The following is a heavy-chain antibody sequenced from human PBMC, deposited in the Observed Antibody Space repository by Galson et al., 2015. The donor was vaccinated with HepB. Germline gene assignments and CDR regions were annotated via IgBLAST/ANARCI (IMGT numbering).Heavy chain of an antibody. Sequence: SLRLSCAASGFIFSTFATHWVRQAPGKGLEWVSAINPAGDDTYYADSVKGRFTISRDNSKNTLYLQMNSLRAEDTALYYCAKQRGYCSSGSCYFDSWGQGTLVTVSS. D-gene: IGHD2-15*01. CDR1: GFIFSTFA. J-gene: IGHJ4*02. CDR3: AKQRGYCSSGSCYFDS. V-gene: IGHV3-23*01. CDR2: INPAGDDT.